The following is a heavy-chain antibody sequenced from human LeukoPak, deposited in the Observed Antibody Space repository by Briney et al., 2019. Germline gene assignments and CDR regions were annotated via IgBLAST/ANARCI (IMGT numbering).Heavy chain of an antibody. CDR1: GYTFTSYG. CDR3: ARDYCSGGSCYSRSDY. V-gene: IGHV1-18*01. J-gene: IGHJ4*02. CDR2: ISAYNGNT. Sequence: ASVKVSCKAPGYTFTSYGISWVRQAPGQGLEWMGWISAYNGNTNYAQKLQGRVTMTTDTSTSTAYMELRSLRSDDTAVYYCARDYCSGGSCYSRSDYWGQGTLVTVSS. D-gene: IGHD2-15*01.